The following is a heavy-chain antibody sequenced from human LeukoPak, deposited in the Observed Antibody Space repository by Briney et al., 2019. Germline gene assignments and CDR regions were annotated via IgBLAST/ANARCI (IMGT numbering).Heavy chain of an antibody. CDR3: ARVAGRLYDLDY. V-gene: IGHV3-21*05. Sequence: PGGSLRLSCAASGFTFSSYSMNWVRQAPGKGLEWISYIDTSSNYIYYADSVKGRFTISRDNAKSSLYLQMNSLRAEDTALYYCARVAGRLYDLDYWGQGTLVTVSS. J-gene: IGHJ4*02. CDR1: GFTFSSYS. CDR2: IDTSSNYI. D-gene: IGHD2-2*02.